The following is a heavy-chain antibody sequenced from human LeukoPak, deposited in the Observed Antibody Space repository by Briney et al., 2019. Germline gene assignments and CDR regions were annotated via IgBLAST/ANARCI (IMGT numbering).Heavy chain of an antibody. D-gene: IGHD6-13*01. Sequence: GGSLRLSCAASGFTFSSYAMSWVRQAPGKGLEWVSAISGSGGGTYYADSVEGRFTISRDNSKNTLYLQMNSLRAEDTAVYYCAKVYSSSWIDYWGQGTLATVSS. J-gene: IGHJ4*02. V-gene: IGHV3-23*01. CDR2: ISGSGGGT. CDR3: AKVYSSSWIDY. CDR1: GFTFSSYA.